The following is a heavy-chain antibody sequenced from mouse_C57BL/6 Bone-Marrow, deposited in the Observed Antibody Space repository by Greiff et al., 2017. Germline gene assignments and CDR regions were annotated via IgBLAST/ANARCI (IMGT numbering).Heavy chain of an antibody. J-gene: IGHJ3*01. Sequence: QVQLQQSGPELVRPGASVKISCKAPGYPFTSQWMQWVRQRPGQGLEWIGEIFPGSGSTYYNEKFKGKATLTVDTSSSTAYMQLLSLTSEDSAVYFCARLGGYLAWFAYWGQGTLVTVSA. V-gene: IGHV1-56*01. CDR1: GYPFTSQW. CDR3: ARLGGYLAWFAY. D-gene: IGHD2-2*01. CDR2: IFPGSGST.